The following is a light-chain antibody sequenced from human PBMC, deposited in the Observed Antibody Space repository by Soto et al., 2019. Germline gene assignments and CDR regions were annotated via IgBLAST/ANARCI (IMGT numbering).Light chain of an antibody. CDR3: QQRSYWSPLT. V-gene: IGKV3-11*01. CDR1: QSVSSY. J-gene: IGKJ4*01. Sequence: EIVLTQSPATLSLSPGERATISCRASQSVSSYLAWYQQKPGQAPRLLIYDASSRATGIPARFSGSGSGTDFTLTISSLEPEDFAVYYCQQRSYWSPLTFGGGTKVEIK. CDR2: DAS.